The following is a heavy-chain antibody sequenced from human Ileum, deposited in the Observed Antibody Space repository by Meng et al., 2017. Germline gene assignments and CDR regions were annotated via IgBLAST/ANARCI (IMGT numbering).Heavy chain of an antibody. CDR2: INHSGST. V-gene: IGHV4-34*01. J-gene: IGHJ5*02. Sequence: VALHLWGYGLLSPSETLFLTVPAYGGAFSGYYWSWIRQPPGKGLEWSGEINHSGSTNYNPSLKSRVTISVDTSKNQFSLKLSSVTAADTAVYYCTIRGVLYNWFDPWGQGTLVTVSS. CDR3: TIRGVLYNWFDP. CDR1: GGAFSGYY. D-gene: IGHD3-10*01.